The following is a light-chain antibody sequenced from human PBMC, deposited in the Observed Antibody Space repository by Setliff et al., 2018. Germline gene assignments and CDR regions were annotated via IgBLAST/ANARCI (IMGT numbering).Light chain of an antibody. CDR2: DVS. V-gene: IGLV2-14*03. CDR1: SSDVGSYNY. Sequence: QSVLPQPASVSGSPGQSITISCTGTSSDVGSYNYVSWYQHHPGRAPKLMIYDVSKRPSGVSNRFSGSKSGNTASLTISGLQAEDEADYYCSSYAGSNVVVFGGGTKVTVL. J-gene: IGLJ2*01. CDR3: SSYAGSNVVV.